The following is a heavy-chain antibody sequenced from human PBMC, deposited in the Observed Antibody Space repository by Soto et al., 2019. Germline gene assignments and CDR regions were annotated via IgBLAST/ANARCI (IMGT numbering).Heavy chain of an antibody. J-gene: IGHJ3*02. Sequence: ASVKVSCKASGYTFTSYYMHWVRQAPGQGLEWMGIINPSGGSTSYAQKFQGRVTMTRDTSTSTVYMELSSLRSEDTAVYYCASGNSGSYYRSDAFDIWGQGTMVTVSS. D-gene: IGHD1-26*01. V-gene: IGHV1-46*01. CDR2: INPSGGST. CDR1: GYTFTSYY. CDR3: ASGNSGSYYRSDAFDI.